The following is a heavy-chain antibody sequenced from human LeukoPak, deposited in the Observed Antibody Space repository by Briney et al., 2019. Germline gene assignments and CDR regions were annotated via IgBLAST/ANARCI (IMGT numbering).Heavy chain of an antibody. V-gene: IGHV3-23*01. J-gene: IGHJ1*01. Sequence: GGSLRLSCAASGFTFSSYAMSWVRQAPGKGLEWVSAISGSGGSTYYADSVKGRFTISRDNSKNTLYLQMNSLRAEDTAVYYCAKDLARNGALAEYFQHWGQGTLVTVSS. CDR2: ISGSGGST. CDR1: GFTFSSYA. CDR3: AKDLARNGALAEYFQH. D-gene: IGHD1-1*01.